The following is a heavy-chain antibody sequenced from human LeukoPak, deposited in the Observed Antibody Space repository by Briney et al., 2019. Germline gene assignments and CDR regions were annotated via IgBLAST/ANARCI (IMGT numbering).Heavy chain of an antibody. CDR3: ARDYVAVALRMYNWFDP. V-gene: IGHV1-2*02. J-gene: IGHJ5*02. D-gene: IGHD6-19*01. CDR1: GYTFTGYY. CDR2: INPNSGGT. Sequence: GASVKVSCKASGYTFTGYYMHWVRQAPGQGLEWMGWINPNSGGTNYAQKFQGRVTMARDTSISTAYMELGRLRSDDTAVYYCARDYVAVALRMYNWFDPWGQGTLVTVSS.